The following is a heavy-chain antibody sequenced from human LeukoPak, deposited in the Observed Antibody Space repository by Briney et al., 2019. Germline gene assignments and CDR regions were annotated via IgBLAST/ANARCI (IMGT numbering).Heavy chain of an antibody. J-gene: IGHJ6*03. CDR1: GGSISSSSYY. Sequence: SETLSLTCTVSGGSISSSSYYWGWIRQPPGKGLEWIGSIYYSGSTYYNPSLKNRVTMSVDTSKNQFSLKVRSVTAADTAVYYCGRDRTASAHYMDVWAEGPRSPSP. D-gene: IGHD1/OR15-1a*01. CDR2: IYYSGST. CDR3: GRDRTASAHYMDV. V-gene: IGHV4-39*07.